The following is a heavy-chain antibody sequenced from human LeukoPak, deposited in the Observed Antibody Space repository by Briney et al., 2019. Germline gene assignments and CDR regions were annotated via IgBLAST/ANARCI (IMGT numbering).Heavy chain of an antibody. CDR1: GFTFSSYA. Sequence: GRSLRLSCAASGFTFSSYAMHWVCQAPGKGLECEAVISYDGTNKYYADSVKGRFTISRDNSKNTLYLQMNSLRAEDTAVYYCARVRARYYDILTGSKKDAFDIWGQGTMVTVSS. CDR2: ISYDGTNK. CDR3: ARVRARYYDILTGSKKDAFDI. V-gene: IGHV3-30*04. D-gene: IGHD3-9*01. J-gene: IGHJ3*02.